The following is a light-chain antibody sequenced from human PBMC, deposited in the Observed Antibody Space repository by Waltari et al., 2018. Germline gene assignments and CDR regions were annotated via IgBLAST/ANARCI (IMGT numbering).Light chain of an antibody. V-gene: IGLV1-36*01. Sequence: QSVLTQPPSVSEAPRQRVTISCSGSRSNIRNNAVSWYQQLPGKAPKLLIYYDDLFPSGVSDRFSGSKSGSSASLAISGLQSDDEADYYCAVWDDSLNGVVFGGGTNLTVL. J-gene: IGLJ2*01. CDR2: YDD. CDR3: AVWDDSLNGVV. CDR1: RSNIRNNA.